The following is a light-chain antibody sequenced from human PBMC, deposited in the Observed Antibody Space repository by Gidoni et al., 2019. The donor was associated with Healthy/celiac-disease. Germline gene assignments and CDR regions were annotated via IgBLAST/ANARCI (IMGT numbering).Light chain of an antibody. CDR1: QSISSY. CDR2: AAS. CDR3: QQSYSTPTT. Sequence: DIQMTQSPSSLSASVGDRVTITCRASQSISSYLNWNQQKPGKAPKLLIYAASSLQSGVPSRFSGSGSGTDFTLTISSLQPEDFATYYCQQSYSTPTTFGGGTKVEIK. J-gene: IGKJ4*01. V-gene: IGKV1-39*01.